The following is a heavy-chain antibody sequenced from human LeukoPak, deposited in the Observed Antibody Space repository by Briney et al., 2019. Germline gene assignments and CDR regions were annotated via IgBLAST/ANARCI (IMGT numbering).Heavy chain of an antibody. CDR2: IIPILGIA. V-gene: IGHV1-69*04. CDR1: GGTFSSYA. D-gene: IGHD2-8*01. CDR3: AKLPYCTNGVCSEDY. J-gene: IGHJ4*02. Sequence: ASVKVSCKASGGTFSSYAISWVRQAPGQGLEWMGRIIPILGIANYAQKFQGRVTITADKSTSTAYMELSSLRSEDTAVYYCAKLPYCTNGVCSEDYWGQGTLVTVSS.